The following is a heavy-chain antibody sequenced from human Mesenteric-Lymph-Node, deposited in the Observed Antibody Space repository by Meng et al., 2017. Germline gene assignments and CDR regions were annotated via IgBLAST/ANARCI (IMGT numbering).Heavy chain of an antibody. CDR3: ARGPTSLWFPPYYYGMDV. D-gene: IGHD3-10*01. CDR1: GYTFTSYD. CDR2: MNPNSGNT. Sequence: ASVKVSCKASGYTFTSYDINWVRQATGQGLEWMGWMNPNSGNTGYAQKFQGRVTITRNTSISTAYMELSSLRSEDTAVYYCARGPTSLWFPPYYYGMDVWGQGTTVTVSS. V-gene: IGHV1-8*03. J-gene: IGHJ6*02.